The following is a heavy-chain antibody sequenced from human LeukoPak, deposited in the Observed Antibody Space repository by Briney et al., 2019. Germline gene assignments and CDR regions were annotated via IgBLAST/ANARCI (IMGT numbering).Heavy chain of an antibody. V-gene: IGHV4-4*02. CDR1: GGSISSSNW. CDR3: ARKLGYCTNGVCYGGDAFDI. Sequence: PSETLSLTCAVSGGSISSSNWWSWVRQPPGKGLEWIGEIYHSGSTNYNPSLKSRVTISVDKSKNQFSLKLSSVTAADTAVYYCARKLGYCTNGVCYGGDAFDIWGQGTMVTVSS. J-gene: IGHJ3*02. CDR2: IYHSGST. D-gene: IGHD2-8*01.